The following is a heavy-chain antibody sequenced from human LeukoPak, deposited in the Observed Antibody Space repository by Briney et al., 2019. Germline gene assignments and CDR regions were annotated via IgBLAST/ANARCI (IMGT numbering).Heavy chain of an antibody. CDR1: GGSFSGYY. J-gene: IGHJ4*02. CDR3: ARGQGGYSYGYWN. D-gene: IGHD5-18*01. CDR2: INHSGST. Sequence: SETLSLTCAVYGGSFSGYYWSWIRQPPGKGLEWIGEINHSGSTNYNPSLKSRVTISVDTSKNQFSLKLSSVTAADTAVYYCARGQGGYSYGYWNWGQGTLVTVSS. V-gene: IGHV4-34*01.